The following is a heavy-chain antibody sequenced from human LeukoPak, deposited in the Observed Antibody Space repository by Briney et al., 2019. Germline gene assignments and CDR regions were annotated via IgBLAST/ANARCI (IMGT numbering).Heavy chain of an antibody. J-gene: IGHJ5*02. D-gene: IGHD2-2*01. Sequence: SETLSLTCTVSGGSISSSSYYWGWIRQPPGKGLEWIGSIYYSGSTYYNPSLKSRVTISVDTSKNQFSLKLSSVTAADTAVYYCARRAVVVPAALDWFDPWGQGTLVTVSS. CDR3: ARRAVVVPAALDWFDP. V-gene: IGHV4-39*01. CDR1: GGSISSSSYY. CDR2: IYYSGST.